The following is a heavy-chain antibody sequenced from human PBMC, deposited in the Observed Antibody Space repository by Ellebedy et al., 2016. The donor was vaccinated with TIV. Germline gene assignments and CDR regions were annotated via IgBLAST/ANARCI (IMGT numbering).Heavy chain of an antibody. D-gene: IGHD1-1*01. CDR2: IHPGESHT. Sequence: GESLKISCKASGYNFINNYISWVRQVPGKGLEWMGRIHPGESHTTYSPSFQGHVTFSADKSVTTVYLQWRTLEASDTAIYYCARHDDFMPPAHSDYWGQGTLVAVSA. CDR1: GYNFINNY. CDR3: ARHDDFMPPAHSDY. V-gene: IGHV5-10-1*01. J-gene: IGHJ4*02.